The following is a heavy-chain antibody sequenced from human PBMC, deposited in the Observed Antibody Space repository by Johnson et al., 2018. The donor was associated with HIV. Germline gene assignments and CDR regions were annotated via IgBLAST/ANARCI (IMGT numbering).Heavy chain of an antibody. CDR2: ISYDGINK. V-gene: IGHV3-30*04. D-gene: IGHD2-8*02. J-gene: IGHJ3*01. CDR1: GFSFSNYA. Sequence: QVQLVESGGGVVQPGRSLRLSCAASGFSFSNYAMHWVRQAPGKGLEWVAIISYDGINKYYADSVKGRFTISRDNAKNTLYLQMNILRAEDTAVYYCAKSGLFVLVVYAPDVFDVWGQGTMVTVSS. CDR3: AKSGLFVLVVYAPDVFDV.